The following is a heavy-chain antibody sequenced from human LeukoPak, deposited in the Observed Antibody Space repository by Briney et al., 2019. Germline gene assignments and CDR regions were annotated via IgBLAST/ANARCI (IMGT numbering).Heavy chain of an antibody. V-gene: IGHV3-21*01. CDR1: GFTFSSYS. CDR2: ISSSSSYI. CDR3: ARDHSGGGSYLY. D-gene: IGHD1-26*01. Sequence: GGSLRLSCAASGFTFSSYSMNWVPQAPGKGLEWVSSISSSSSYIYYADSVKGRFTISRDNAKNSLYLQMNSLRAEDTAVYYCARDHSGGGSYLYWGQGTLVTVSS. J-gene: IGHJ4*02.